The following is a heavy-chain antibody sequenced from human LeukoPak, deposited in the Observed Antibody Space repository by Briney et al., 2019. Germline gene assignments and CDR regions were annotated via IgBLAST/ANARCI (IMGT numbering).Heavy chain of an antibody. Sequence: ASVKVSCKVSGYTLTELSMHWVRQAPGKGLEWMGGFDPEDGETIYAQKFQGRVTMTEDTSTDTAYMELSSLRSEDTAVYYCATDPQAAAVSAEYFQHWGQGTLVTVSS. V-gene: IGHV1-24*01. CDR3: ATDPQAAAVSAEYFQH. CDR2: FDPEDGET. D-gene: IGHD6-13*01. J-gene: IGHJ1*01. CDR1: GYTLTELS.